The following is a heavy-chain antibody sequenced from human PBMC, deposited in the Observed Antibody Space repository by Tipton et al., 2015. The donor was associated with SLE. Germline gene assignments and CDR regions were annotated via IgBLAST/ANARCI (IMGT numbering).Heavy chain of an antibody. V-gene: IGHV4-59*11. CDR1: GGSFSSHY. Sequence: TLSLTCAVYGGSFSSHYWSWIRQPPGKGLEWIGYIYYSGSTNYNPSLKSRVTISVDTSKNQFSLKLSSVTAADTAVYYCAREGGWTFGIDVWGQGTTVTVSS. CDR3: AREGGWTFGIDV. CDR2: IYYSGST. D-gene: IGHD3/OR15-3a*01. J-gene: IGHJ6*02.